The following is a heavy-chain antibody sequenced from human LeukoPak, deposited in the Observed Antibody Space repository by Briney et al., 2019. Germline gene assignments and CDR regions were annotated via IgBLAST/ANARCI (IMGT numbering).Heavy chain of an antibody. V-gene: IGHV3-74*01. CDR2: IRHDAGVT. D-gene: IGHD3-3*01. Sequence: GGSLRLSCAASGFTFNNYWMHWVRQAPGKGLVWVSRIRHDAGVTTYADSVKGRFTISRDNAKNTLYLQMNSLRAEDTAVYYCAKDLGAFEYYDLAGSWFDPWGQGTLVTVSS. CDR3: AKDLGAFEYYDLAGSWFDP. J-gene: IGHJ5*02. CDR1: GFTFNNYW.